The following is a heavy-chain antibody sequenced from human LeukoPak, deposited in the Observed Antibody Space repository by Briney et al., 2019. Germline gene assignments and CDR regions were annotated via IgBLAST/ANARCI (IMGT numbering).Heavy chain of an antibody. V-gene: IGHV4-4*07. Sequence: PSETLSLTCTVSGGSISSYYWSWIRQPAGKGLEWIGRIYTSGSTNYNPSLKSRVTMSVDTSKNQFSLKLSSVTAADTAVYYCARVNTFWSGYYRGAGDYFDYWGQGTLVTVSS. CDR2: IYTSGST. J-gene: IGHJ4*02. CDR1: GGSISSYY. CDR3: ARVNTFWSGYYRGAGDYFDY. D-gene: IGHD3-3*01.